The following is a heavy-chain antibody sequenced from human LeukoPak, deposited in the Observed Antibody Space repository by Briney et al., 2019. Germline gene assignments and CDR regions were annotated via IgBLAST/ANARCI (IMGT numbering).Heavy chain of an antibody. Sequence: ASVKVSCKASGYTFTSYDINWVRQATGQGLEWMGWINPNSGNTGYAQKFQGRVTMTRNTSISTAYMELSSLRSEDTAVYYCARGARCCSGGSCYSCPNWFDPWGQGTLVTVSS. J-gene: IGHJ5*02. CDR1: GYTFTSYD. CDR2: INPNSGNT. V-gene: IGHV1-8*01. D-gene: IGHD2-15*01. CDR3: ARGARCCSGGSCYSCPNWFDP.